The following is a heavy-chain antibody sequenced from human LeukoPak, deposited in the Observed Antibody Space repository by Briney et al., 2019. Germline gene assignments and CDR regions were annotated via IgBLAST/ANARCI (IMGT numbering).Heavy chain of an antibody. CDR2: IYTSGST. CDR1: GGSISSYY. V-gene: IGHV4-4*07. J-gene: IGHJ3*02. CDR3: ASLAYCGGDCYYTDAFDI. D-gene: IGHD2-21*02. Sequence: SETLSLTCTVSGGSISSYYWSWIRQPAGKGLEWIGRIYTSGSTNYNPSLKSRVTMSVDTSKKQFSLKLSSVTAADTAVYYCASLAYCGGDCYYTDAFDIWGQGTMVTVSS.